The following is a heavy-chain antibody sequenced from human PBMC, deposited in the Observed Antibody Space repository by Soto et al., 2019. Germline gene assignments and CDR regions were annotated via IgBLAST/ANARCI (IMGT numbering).Heavy chain of an antibody. CDR1: GFTFSAYS. CDR2: IDSITGSTK. V-gene: IGHV3-48*01. CDR3: ARETLVADSVITLRTWRTNWFAP. D-gene: IGHD3-22*01. Sequence: GGSLRLSCETSGFTFSAYSMSWVRQTPGKRLEWVSYIDSITGSTKLYADSVRGRFTISRDEAKRSLHLQLSSLRAEDTAVYFCARETLVADSVITLRTWRTNWFAPWGQGTLVTVSS. J-gene: IGHJ5*02.